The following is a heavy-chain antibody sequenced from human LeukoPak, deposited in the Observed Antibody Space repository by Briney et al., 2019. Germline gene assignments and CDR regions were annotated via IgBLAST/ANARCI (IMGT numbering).Heavy chain of an antibody. CDR2: IIPIFGTA. Sequence: SVKVSCKASGGTFSSYAISWVRQAPGQGLEWMGGIIPIFGTANYAQKFQGRVTITADESTSTAYMELSSLRSEDTAVYYCATETTYYYGSSSLLSWGQGTLVTVSS. CDR1: GGTFSSYA. D-gene: IGHD3-10*01. CDR3: ATETTYYYGSSSLLS. J-gene: IGHJ4*02. V-gene: IGHV1-69*13.